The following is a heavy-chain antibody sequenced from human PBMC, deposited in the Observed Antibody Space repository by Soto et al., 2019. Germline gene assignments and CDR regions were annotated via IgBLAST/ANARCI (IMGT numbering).Heavy chain of an antibody. CDR2: IYYSGST. J-gene: IGHJ4*02. CDR1: GGSISSSSYY. D-gene: IGHD6-19*01. CDR3: ASPAFIAVAQFDY. V-gene: IGHV4-39*01. Sequence: QLQLQESGPGLVKPSETLSLTCTVSGGSISSSSYYWGWIRQPPGKGLEWIGSIYYSGSTYYNPSLKSRVTISVDTSKNQFSLKLSSVTAADTAVYYCASPAFIAVAQFDYWGQGTPVTVSS.